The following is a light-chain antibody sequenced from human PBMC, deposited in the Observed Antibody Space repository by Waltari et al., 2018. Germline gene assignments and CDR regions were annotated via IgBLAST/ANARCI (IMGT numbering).Light chain of an antibody. CDR3: QQYYSTLFT. CDR1: QGISNS. Sequence: DIQMTQSPSSLSASVGDRVTITGRVSQGISNSLAWYQQKPGKAPKLLLYAASRLESGVPSRFSGSGSGTDYTLTISSLQPEDFATYYCQQYYSTLFTFGPGTKVDIK. CDR2: AAS. J-gene: IGKJ3*01. V-gene: IGKV1-NL1*01.